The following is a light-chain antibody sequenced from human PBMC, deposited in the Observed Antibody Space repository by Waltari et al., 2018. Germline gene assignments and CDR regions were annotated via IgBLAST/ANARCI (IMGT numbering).Light chain of an antibody. CDR2: QDS. J-gene: IGLJ1*01. CDR1: QLGDKS. V-gene: IGLV3-1*01. CDR3: QAWDRSLAV. Sequence: SYELTQPPSVSVSPGQTATITCSGDQLGDKSACWYQQRPGQSPVVVIYQDSKRPPGIPERFSGSTSGNTATLTISGTQAMDEADYYCQAWDRSLAVFGPGTKVSVL.